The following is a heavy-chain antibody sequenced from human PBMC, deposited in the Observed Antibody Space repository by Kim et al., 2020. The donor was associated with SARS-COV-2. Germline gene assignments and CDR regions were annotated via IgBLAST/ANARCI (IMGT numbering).Heavy chain of an antibody. CDR1: GFTFSSYE. CDR2: ISSSGSTI. Sequence: GGSLRLSCAASGFTFSSYEMNWVRQAPGKGLEWVSYISSSGSTIYYADSVKGRFTISRDNAKNSLYLQMNSLRAEDTAVYYCARAPGVGRGRGFIYDYWGQGTLVTVSS. CDR3: ARAPGVGRGRGFIYDY. V-gene: IGHV3-48*03. D-gene: IGHD3-16*01. J-gene: IGHJ4*02.